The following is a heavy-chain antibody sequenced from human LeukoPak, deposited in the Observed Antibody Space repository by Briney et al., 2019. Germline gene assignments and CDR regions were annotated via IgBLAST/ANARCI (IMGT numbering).Heavy chain of an antibody. Sequence: GGSQRLSCAASGFTFTNAWMDWVRQAPGKGLEWVGRIKSRPDGGTTDYAAPVKGRFTISRDDSKNTLYLHMNSLKTEDTAVYYCITVYDSVANWGQGTLVTVSS. CDR2: IKSRPDGGTT. J-gene: IGHJ4*02. D-gene: IGHD5-12*01. V-gene: IGHV3-15*01. CDR1: GFTFTNAW. CDR3: ITVYDSVAN.